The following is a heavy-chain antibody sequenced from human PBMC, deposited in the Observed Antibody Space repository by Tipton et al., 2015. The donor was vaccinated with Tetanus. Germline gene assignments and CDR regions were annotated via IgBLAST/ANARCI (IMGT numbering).Heavy chain of an antibody. V-gene: IGHV3-33*01. CDR2: IWYDGSNK. Sequence: SLRLSCAASGFTLSSYGMHWVRQAPGKGLEWVAVIWYDGSNKYYADSVKGRFTISRDNSKNTLYLQMNSLRAEDTAVYYCARGTSRIVYYFDYWGQGTLVTVSS. D-gene: IGHD2-21*01. J-gene: IGHJ4*02. CDR1: GFTLSSYG. CDR3: ARGTSRIVYYFDY.